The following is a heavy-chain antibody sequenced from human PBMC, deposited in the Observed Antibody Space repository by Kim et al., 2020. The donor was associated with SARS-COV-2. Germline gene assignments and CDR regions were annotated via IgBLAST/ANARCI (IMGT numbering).Heavy chain of an antibody. D-gene: IGHD5-12*01. Sequence: RQAPGKGLEWVAVISYDGSNKYYTDSVKGRFTISRDNSKNTLYLQMNSLRAEDTAVYFCAKEDIVVLDYWGQGTLVTVSS. CDR3: AKEDIVVLDY. CDR2: ISYDGSNK. J-gene: IGHJ4*02. V-gene: IGHV3-30*18.